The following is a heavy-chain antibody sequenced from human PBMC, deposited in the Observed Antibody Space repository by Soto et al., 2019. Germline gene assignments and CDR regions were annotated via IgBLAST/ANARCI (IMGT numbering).Heavy chain of an antibody. Sequence: GASVKVSCKASGGLFSTYAISWVRQAPGQGLEWMGGIIPVFATTYYAEKFEGRGTITADESTNTAYMELSSLRSEDTAMYYCARGDSGYVLFFEIWGQGTLVTGSS. CDR3: ARGDSGYVLFFEI. D-gene: IGHD3-22*01. V-gene: IGHV1-69*13. J-gene: IGHJ4*02. CDR2: IIPVFATT. CDR1: GGLFSTYA.